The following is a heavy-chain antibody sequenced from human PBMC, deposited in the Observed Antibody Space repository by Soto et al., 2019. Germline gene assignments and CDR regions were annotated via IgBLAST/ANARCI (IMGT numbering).Heavy chain of an antibody. Sequence: ASVKVSCKASGYTFTGYYMHWVRQAPGQGLEWMGWINPNSGGTNYAQKFQGRVTMTRDTSISTAYMELSRLGSDDTAVYYCARPSYDSSGPQNYYFDYWGQGTLVTVSS. J-gene: IGHJ4*02. CDR2: INPNSGGT. D-gene: IGHD3-22*01. V-gene: IGHV1-2*02. CDR3: ARPSYDSSGPQNYYFDY. CDR1: GYTFTGYY.